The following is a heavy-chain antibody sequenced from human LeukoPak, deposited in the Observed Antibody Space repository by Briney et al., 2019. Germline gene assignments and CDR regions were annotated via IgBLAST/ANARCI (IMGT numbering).Heavy chain of an antibody. Sequence: SQTLSLTCTVSGGSISSGDYYWSWIRQPPGKGLEWIGYIYYSGSTYYSPSLKSRVTISVDTSKDQFSLKLSSVTAADTAVYYCARAKVVTATTNYFDYWGQGTLVTVSS. D-gene: IGHD2-21*02. V-gene: IGHV4-30-4*01. J-gene: IGHJ4*02. CDR3: ARAKVVTATTNYFDY. CDR2: IYYSGST. CDR1: GGSISSGDYY.